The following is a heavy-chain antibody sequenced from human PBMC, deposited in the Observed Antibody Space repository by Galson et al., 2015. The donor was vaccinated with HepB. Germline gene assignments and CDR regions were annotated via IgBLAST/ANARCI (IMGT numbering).Heavy chain of an antibody. CDR3: AKGLTGWLEPRRDDYYFDY. V-gene: IGHV3-23*01. J-gene: IGHJ4*02. CDR2: ISGSGGST. D-gene: IGHD6-19*01. CDR1: GFSFSSYA. Sequence: SLRLSCAASGFSFSSYAMSWVRQAPGKGLEWVSGISGSGGSTYYADSVKGRFTISRDNSKNTLYLQMNSLRAEDTAIYYCAKGLTGWLEPRRDDYYFDYWGQGTLVTVSS.